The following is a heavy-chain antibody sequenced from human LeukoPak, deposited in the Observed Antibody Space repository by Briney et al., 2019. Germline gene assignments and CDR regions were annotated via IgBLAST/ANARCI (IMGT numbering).Heavy chain of an antibody. J-gene: IGHJ4*02. CDR3: AREAAGYSSGWPDY. CDR2: INQDGSVK. D-gene: IGHD6-19*01. V-gene: IGHV3-7*01. Sequence: GGSLRLSCAASGFTFSSYWMSWVRQAPGKGLEWVANINQDGSVKYYVDSLKGRFTISRDNAKNALYLQMNSLRAEDTAVYYCAREAAGYSSGWPDYWGQGTLVTVSS. CDR1: GFTFSSYW.